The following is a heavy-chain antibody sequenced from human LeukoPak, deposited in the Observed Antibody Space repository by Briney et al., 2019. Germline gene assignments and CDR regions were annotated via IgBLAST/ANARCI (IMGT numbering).Heavy chain of an antibody. Sequence: ASVKVSCKASGYTFTSYDINWVRQATGQGLEWMGWMNPNSGNTGYAQKFQGRVTMTRNTSISTAYMELSSLRAEDTAVYYCASLHYVWGSYREFDYWGQGTLVTVSS. CDR1: GYTFTSYD. D-gene: IGHD3-16*02. V-gene: IGHV1-8*01. J-gene: IGHJ4*02. CDR2: MNPNSGNT. CDR3: ASLHYVWGSYREFDY.